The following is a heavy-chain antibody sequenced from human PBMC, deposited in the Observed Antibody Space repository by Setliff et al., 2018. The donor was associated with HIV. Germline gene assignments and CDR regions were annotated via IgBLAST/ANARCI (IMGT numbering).Heavy chain of an antibody. Sequence: GESLKISCKGSGYSFTSYWIGWVRQMPGKGLEWMGIIYPADSDTRYSPTFQGQVTISADKSISTAYLHWSSLKASDTAMYYCARRLGAHYYASGSYYQYWYFDLWGRGTLGTVSS. CDR2: IYPADSDT. CDR1: GYSFTSYW. V-gene: IGHV5-51*01. D-gene: IGHD3-10*01. J-gene: IGHJ2*01. CDR3: ARRLGAHYYASGSYYQYWYFDL.